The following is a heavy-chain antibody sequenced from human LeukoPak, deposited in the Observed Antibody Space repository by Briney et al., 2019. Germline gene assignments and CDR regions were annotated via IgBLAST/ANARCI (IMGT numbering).Heavy chain of an antibody. D-gene: IGHD6-19*01. Sequence: GGSLRLSCAASEYIVHKAWMTWVRQVPGKGLEWLGRIKTNAKSKGGTTDYAAPVKGRFTISRDDSKNTLYLQMNGLTIEDTAVYYCATEEQWRAWGQGTLVIVSS. CDR3: ATEEQWRA. CDR2: IKTNAKSKGGTT. J-gene: IGHJ5*02. V-gene: IGHV3-15*01. CDR1: EYIVHKAW.